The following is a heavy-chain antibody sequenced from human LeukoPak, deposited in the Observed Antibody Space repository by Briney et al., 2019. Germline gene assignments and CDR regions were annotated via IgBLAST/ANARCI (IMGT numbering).Heavy chain of an antibody. CDR2: IYTSGST. D-gene: IGHD3-10*01. CDR1: GGSISSGSYY. CDR3: ARVATMVRGLAFDI. J-gene: IGHJ3*02. V-gene: IGHV4-61*02. Sequence: SQTLSLTCTVSGGSISSGSYYWSWIRQPAGNGLEWIGRIYTSGSTNYNPSLKSRVTISVDTSKNQFSLKLSSVTAADTAVYYCARVATMVRGLAFDIWGQGTMVTVSS.